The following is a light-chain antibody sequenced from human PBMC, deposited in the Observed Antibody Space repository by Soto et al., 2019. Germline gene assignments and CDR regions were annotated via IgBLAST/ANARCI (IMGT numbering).Light chain of an antibody. CDR3: LLSYNAARV. V-gene: IGLV7-46*01. CDR1: TGAVTSNHH. J-gene: IGLJ2*01. Sequence: QAVVTQEPSLTVSPGGTVTLTCGSSTGAVTSNHHPYWFQQKAGQAPRTLIYDTSNKHSWTPARFSGSLLGDKAALTLSGAQPEDDAQYYCLLSYNAARVFGGGTSSPS. CDR2: DTS.